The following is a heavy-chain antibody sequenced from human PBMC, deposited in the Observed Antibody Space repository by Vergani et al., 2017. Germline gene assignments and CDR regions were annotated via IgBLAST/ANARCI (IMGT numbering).Heavy chain of an antibody. CDR2: ISSSSSYT. V-gene: IGHV3-11*05. J-gene: IGHJ5*02. CDR3: ARGPGVAVAGTGWFDP. CDR1: GFTFSDYY. Sequence: QVQLVESGGGLVKPGGSLRLSCAASGFTFSDYYMSWIRQAPGKGLEWVSYISSSSSYTNYADSVKGRFTIPRDNAKNSLYLQMNSLRAEDTAVYYCARGPGVAVAGTGWFDPWGQGTLVTVSS. D-gene: IGHD6-19*01.